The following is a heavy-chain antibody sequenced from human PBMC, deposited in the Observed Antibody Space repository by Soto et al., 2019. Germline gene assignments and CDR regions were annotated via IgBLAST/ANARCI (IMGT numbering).Heavy chain of an antibody. J-gene: IGHJ3*01. CDR2: IMGRVDGATT. CDR3: GKENYYDTTGPDQGVFHV. Sequence: GGSLTLSCAASGFYFTIDWISWVRQAPGKGLEWVGRIMGRVDGATTDYAPPVNGRVTILRDDSTNTVLLQMKSLKAEDSGMYFCGKENYYDTTGPDQGVFHVWGRGTMVTVSS. CDR1: GFYFTIDW. V-gene: IGHV3-15*01. D-gene: IGHD3-22*01.